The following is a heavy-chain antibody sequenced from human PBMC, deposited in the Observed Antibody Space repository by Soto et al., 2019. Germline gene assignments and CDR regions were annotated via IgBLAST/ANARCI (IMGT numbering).Heavy chain of an antibody. D-gene: IGHD2-15*01. Sequence: GGSLRLSCAASGFTFSSYSMNWVRQAPGKGLEWVSSISSSSSYIYYADSVKGRFTISRDNAKNSLYLQMNSLRAEDTAVYYCARGLQDIVVVVAAWGWFDPWGQGTLVTVSS. CDR1: GFTFSSYS. J-gene: IGHJ5*02. V-gene: IGHV3-21*01. CDR2: ISSSSSYI. CDR3: ARGLQDIVVVVAAWGWFDP.